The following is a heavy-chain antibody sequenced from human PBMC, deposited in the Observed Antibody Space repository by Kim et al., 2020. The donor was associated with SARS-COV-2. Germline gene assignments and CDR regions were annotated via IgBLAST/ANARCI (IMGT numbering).Heavy chain of an antibody. CDR1: GFTFDNYA. Sequence: GGSLRLSCVGSGFTFDNYAMSWVRQVPGKGLEWVSVVSGVGVNKFYADSVRGRFTISRDNSKNILYLQMNSLRDEDTALYYCAKMAVMGGYNYFYYYGMDVWGQGTTVTVSS. D-gene: IGHD5-12*01. V-gene: IGHV3-23*01. CDR2: VSGVGVNK. CDR3: AKMAVMGGYNYFYYYGMDV. J-gene: IGHJ6*02.